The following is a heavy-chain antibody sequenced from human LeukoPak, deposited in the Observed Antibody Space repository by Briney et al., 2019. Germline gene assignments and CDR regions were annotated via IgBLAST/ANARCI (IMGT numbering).Heavy chain of an antibody. CDR2: INTNTGNP. J-gene: IGHJ6*02. D-gene: IGHD4-17*01. Sequence: GASVKVSCKASGYTFTSYAMNWVRQAPGQGLEWMGWINTNTGNPTYAQGFTGRFVFSLDTSVSTAYLQISSLKAEDTAVYYCAGVHNPTKGNDYGDSSFPRGYYYGMDVWGQGTTVTVSS. CDR3: AGVHNPTKGNDYGDSSFPRGYYYGMDV. CDR1: GYTFTSYA. V-gene: IGHV7-4-1*02.